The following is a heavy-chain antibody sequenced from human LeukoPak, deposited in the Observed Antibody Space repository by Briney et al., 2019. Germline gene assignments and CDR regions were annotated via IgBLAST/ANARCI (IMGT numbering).Heavy chain of an antibody. CDR1: GSTFDDFA. CDR3: AKDRGVGIYYFDS. V-gene: IGHV3-9*01. Sequence: GRSLRLSCAASGSTFDDFAMHWVRQAPGKGLEWVSGINWNSGYIGYADSVKGRFTISRDNAKSSLYLQMNSLRTEDTALYYCAKDRGVGIYYFDSWGQGTLVTVSS. J-gene: IGHJ4*02. CDR2: INWNSGYI. D-gene: IGHD1-26*01.